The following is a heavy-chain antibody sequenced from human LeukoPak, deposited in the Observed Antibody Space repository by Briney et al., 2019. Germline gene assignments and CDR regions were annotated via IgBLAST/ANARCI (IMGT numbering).Heavy chain of an antibody. Sequence: SETLSLTCTVSGASTIDYYWSWIRQPPGKGLEWIGYIFYSGNTNHNPSLKSRVTISIDTSKQQISLKLSSVTAADTAVYYCARHLTMSGSYPFDPWGQGTLVTVSS. D-gene: IGHD1-26*01. V-gene: IGHV4-59*08. J-gene: IGHJ5*02. CDR1: GASTIDYY. CDR3: ARHLTMSGSYPFDP. CDR2: IFYSGNT.